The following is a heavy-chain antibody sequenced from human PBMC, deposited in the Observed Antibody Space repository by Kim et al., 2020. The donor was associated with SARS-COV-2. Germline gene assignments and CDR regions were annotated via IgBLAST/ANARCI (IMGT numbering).Heavy chain of an antibody. CDR3: ARDTGGPLIAAAGTHFDY. Sequence: GGSLRLSCAASGFTFSSYAMHWVRQAPGKGLEWVAVISYDGSNKYYADSVKGRFTISRDNSKNTLYLQMNSLRAEDTAVYYCARDTGGPLIAAAGTHFDYWGQGTLVTVSS. CDR2: ISYDGSNK. V-gene: IGHV3-30*04. D-gene: IGHD6-13*01. J-gene: IGHJ4*02. CDR1: GFTFSSYA.